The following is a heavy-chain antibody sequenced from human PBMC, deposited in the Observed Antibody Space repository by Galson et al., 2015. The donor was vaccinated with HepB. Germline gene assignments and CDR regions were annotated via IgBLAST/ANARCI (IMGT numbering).Heavy chain of an antibody. J-gene: IGHJ4*02. CDR2: INAGNGYT. V-gene: IGHV1-3*01. D-gene: IGHD3-16*01. CDR3: ARNGGGLDY. Sequence: SVKVSCKASGYTFSTYDIYWVRQAPGQRLECMGWINAGNGYTKYSQKFQGRVTITRDTSASTAYMELSSLRSEDTAVYYCARNGGGLDYWGQGTLVTVSS. CDR1: GYTFSTYD.